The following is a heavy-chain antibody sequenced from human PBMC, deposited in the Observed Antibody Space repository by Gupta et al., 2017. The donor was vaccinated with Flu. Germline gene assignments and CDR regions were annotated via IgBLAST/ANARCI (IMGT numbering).Heavy chain of an antibody. V-gene: IGHV3-23*01. J-gene: IGHJ4*02. CDR2: VSGSGGRT. Sequence: RQAPGRGLEWLSSVSGSGGRTYHADSVRGRFTISRDNSKNTLYLQMNSLRADDTAVYYCAKDEAAAGPYYFDFWGQGALVTVSS. CDR3: AKDEAAAGPYYFDF. D-gene: IGHD6-13*01.